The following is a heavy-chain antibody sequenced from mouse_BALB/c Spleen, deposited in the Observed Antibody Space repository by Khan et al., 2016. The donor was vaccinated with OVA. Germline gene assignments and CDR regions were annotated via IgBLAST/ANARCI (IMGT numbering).Heavy chain of an antibody. J-gene: IGHJ2*01. CDR1: GYTFTSNT. CDR2: INPRSGYT. Sequence: QVQLQQSAAELARPGASVKMSCKASGYTFTSNTMHWVQQRPGQGLEWIGYINPRSGYTEYNQKCKDKTTLTADQTSSTSYMQLSRLTSEDSTVYYCARRRGGYYFDYGGQGTTLTVSS. V-gene: IGHV1-4*02. CDR3: ARRRGGYYFDY.